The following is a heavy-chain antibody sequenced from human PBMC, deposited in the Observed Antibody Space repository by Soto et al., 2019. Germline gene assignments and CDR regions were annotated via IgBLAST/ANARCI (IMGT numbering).Heavy chain of an antibody. CDR2: ISGSGGST. V-gene: IGHV3-23*01. Sequence: EVQLLESGGGLVQPGGSLRLSCAASGFTFSSYAMSWVRQAPGKGLEWVSAISGSGGSTYYADSVKGRFTISRNNSKNTLDLEMNSLTADDTAVYYCAKEDEIPAAGTFGYWGQGTPVTVSS. CDR1: GFTFSSYA. J-gene: IGHJ1*01. D-gene: IGHD6-13*01. CDR3: AKEDEIPAAGTFGY.